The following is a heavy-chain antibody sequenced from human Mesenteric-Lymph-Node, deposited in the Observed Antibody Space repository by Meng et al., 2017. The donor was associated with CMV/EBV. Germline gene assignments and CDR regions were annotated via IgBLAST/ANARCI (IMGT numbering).Heavy chain of an antibody. CDR3: AKGFYGGNIGLYYFDS. V-gene: IGHV3-53*01. Sequence: GESLKISCAASGFTVSSNYMSWVRQAPGKGLEWVSVIYSGGSTYYADSVKGRFTISRDNAKDSVYLQMNSLRVDDPAIYYCAKGFYGGNIGLYYFDSWGQGTLVTVSS. CDR2: IYSGGST. J-gene: IGHJ4*02. CDR1: GFTVSSNY. D-gene: IGHD2/OR15-2a*01.